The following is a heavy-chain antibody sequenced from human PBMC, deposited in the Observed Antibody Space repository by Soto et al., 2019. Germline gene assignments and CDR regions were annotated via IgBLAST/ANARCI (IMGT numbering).Heavy chain of an antibody. CDR3: AADRARGSYYSYYYYYGMDV. J-gene: IGHJ6*02. Sequence: VKVSCKASGFTFTSSAVQWVRQARGQRLEWIGWIVVGSGNTNYAQKFQERVTITRDMSTSTAYMELSSLRSEDTAVYYCAADRARGSYYSYYYYYGMDVWGQGTTVTVSS. D-gene: IGHD1-26*01. CDR2: IVVGSGNT. V-gene: IGHV1-58*01. CDR1: GFTFTSSA.